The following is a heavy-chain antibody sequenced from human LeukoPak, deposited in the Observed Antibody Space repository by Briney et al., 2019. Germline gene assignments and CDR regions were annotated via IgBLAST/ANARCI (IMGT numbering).Heavy chain of an antibody. CDR3: AITMTTYFDY. Sequence: GSLRLSCAASGFTVSSTYMSWARQAPGKGLEWVSVIYSGGSTYYADSVKGRFTISRDNSKNTLYLQMNSLRAEDTAVYYCAITMTTYFDYWGQGTLVTVSS. V-gene: IGHV3-53*01. CDR2: IYSGGST. J-gene: IGHJ4*02. D-gene: IGHD3-22*01. CDR1: GFTVSSTY.